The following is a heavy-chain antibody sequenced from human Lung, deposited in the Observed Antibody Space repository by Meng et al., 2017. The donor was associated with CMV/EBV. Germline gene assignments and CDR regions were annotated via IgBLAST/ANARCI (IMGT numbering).Heavy chain of an antibody. D-gene: IGHD1-26*01. Sequence: GESLKISCAASGFIFSTYGMHWVRQAPGKGLEWVAFIRYDESDKYYADSVKGRFTISRDNSKNTLYLQMNSLRAEDTAVYYCAKWGSGSYFDSWGQGTLVTVSS. J-gene: IGHJ4*02. V-gene: IGHV3-30*02. CDR3: AKWGSGSYFDS. CDR2: IRYDESDK. CDR1: GFIFSTYG.